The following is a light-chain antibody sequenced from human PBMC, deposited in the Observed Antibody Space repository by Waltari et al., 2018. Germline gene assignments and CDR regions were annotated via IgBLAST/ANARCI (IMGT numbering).Light chain of an antibody. CDR3: CSYAGTYTVYV. J-gene: IGLJ1*01. Sequence: QSALTQPRSVSGSPGQSVTISCTGTSSDVGTYNYVSWYQQHPGKAPKLMMFNVNRRPSGVPGPFSGSKSCNTASLSISGLHADDEADYYCCSYAGTYTVYVFGSGTKVTVL. CDR2: NVN. V-gene: IGLV2-11*01. CDR1: SSDVGTYNY.